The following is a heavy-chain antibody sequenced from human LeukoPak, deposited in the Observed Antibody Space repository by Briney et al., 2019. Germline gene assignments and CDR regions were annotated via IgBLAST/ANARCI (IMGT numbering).Heavy chain of an antibody. CDR1: GFTFFSYG. CDR2: ISYDGGYQ. Sequence: GGSLRLSCAASGFTFFSYGIHWVRQAPGKGLEWVAVISYDGGYQYYADSVKGRFTLSRDNSKNTVYLQLNSLRPEDTAVYYCAKDRRMMSPHYGMDVWGQGTTVTVSS. V-gene: IGHV3-30*18. CDR3: AKDRRMMSPHYGMDV. D-gene: IGHD3-16*01. J-gene: IGHJ6*02.